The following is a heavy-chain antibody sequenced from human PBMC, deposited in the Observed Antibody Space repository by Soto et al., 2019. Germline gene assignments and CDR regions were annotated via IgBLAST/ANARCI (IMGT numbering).Heavy chain of an antibody. V-gene: IGHV4-31*03. CDR2: IYYSGST. CDR1: GGSISSGGYY. Sequence: SETLSLTCTVSGGSISSGGYYWSWIRQHPGKGLEWIGYIYYSGSTYYNPSLKSRVTISVDTSKNQFSLKLSSVTAADTAVYYCAREESPPERITMIVVVMHPGRDYGMDVWGQGTTVTVSS. J-gene: IGHJ6*02. CDR3: AREESPPERITMIVVVMHPGRDYGMDV. D-gene: IGHD3-22*01.